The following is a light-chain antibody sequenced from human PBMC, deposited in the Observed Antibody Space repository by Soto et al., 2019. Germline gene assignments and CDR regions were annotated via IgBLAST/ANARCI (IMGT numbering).Light chain of an antibody. CDR3: QQLNSFPL. Sequence: DIQLTQSPSFLSASVGDRVTITCRASQGINSYLAWYQQKAGKAPKLLIYAASTLQSGVPSRFSGSGSGTEFTLTITSLQPEDFATYYCQQLNSFPLFGGGTKVEI. CDR1: QGINSY. V-gene: IGKV1-9*01. CDR2: AAS. J-gene: IGKJ4*01.